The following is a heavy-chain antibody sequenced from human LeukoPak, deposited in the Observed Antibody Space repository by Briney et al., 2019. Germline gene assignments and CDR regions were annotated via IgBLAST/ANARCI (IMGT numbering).Heavy chain of an antibody. J-gene: IGHJ4*02. CDR3: ARDYDSSGYFYY. Sequence: SETLSLTWTVSGGSISSYNWSWIRQPPGKGLEWIGYIYYSGSTNYNPSLKSRVTISVDTSKNQFSLKLSSVTAADTAVYYCARDYDSSGYFYYWGQGTLVTVSS. CDR2: IYYSGST. V-gene: IGHV4-59*01. CDR1: GGSISSYN. D-gene: IGHD3-22*01.